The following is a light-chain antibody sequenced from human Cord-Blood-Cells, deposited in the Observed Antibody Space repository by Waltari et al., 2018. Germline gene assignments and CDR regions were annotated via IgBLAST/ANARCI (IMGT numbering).Light chain of an antibody. Sequence: QSVLTQPPSVPGAPGQRVTISCPASSSNTGAGYDVLWYQQRPGTAPKLLLYGSSNRPSGVPDRFSGSQSGTSASRAITGLQAEDEADYYCQSYDSSLSGSVFGGGTKLTVL. J-gene: IGLJ3*02. CDR2: GSS. V-gene: IGLV1-40*01. CDR1: SSNTGAGYD. CDR3: QSYDSSLSGSV.